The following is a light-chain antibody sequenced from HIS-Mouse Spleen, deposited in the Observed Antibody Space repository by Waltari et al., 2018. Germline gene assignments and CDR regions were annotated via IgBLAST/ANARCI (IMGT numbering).Light chain of an antibody. CDR2: GKN. Sequence: SSELTQDPAVSVALGQTVRITCKGDSLRSYYASWYQQKPGQAPVLVIYGKNNRPSGIPDRFSGSSSGNTASLTITGAQAEDEADYYCNSRDSSGNHLSVFGTGTKVTVL. CDR3: NSRDSSGNHLSV. CDR1: SLRSYY. V-gene: IGLV3-19*01. J-gene: IGLJ1*01.